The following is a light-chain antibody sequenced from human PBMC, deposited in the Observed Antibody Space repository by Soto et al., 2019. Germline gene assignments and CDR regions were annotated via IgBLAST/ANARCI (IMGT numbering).Light chain of an antibody. CDR3: QQTSSAPFT. Sequence: DIQMTQYPYSLSAAVGDRVTITCRASQNINTYLNWYQQKPGKAPKLLIFDAASLQSGVPSRFSGSGSRTDFTLTITSLQPEDFATYYCQQTSSAPFTFGPGTKVDSK. CDR1: QNINTY. V-gene: IGKV1-39*01. J-gene: IGKJ3*01. CDR2: DAA.